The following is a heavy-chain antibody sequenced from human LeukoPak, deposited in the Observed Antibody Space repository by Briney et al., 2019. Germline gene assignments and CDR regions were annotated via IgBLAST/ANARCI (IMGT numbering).Heavy chain of an antibody. J-gene: IGHJ4*02. D-gene: IGHD5-18*01. CDR2: INHSGST. CDR1: GGSYSGYY. V-gene: IGHV4-34*01. Sequence: PSETLSLTCAVYGGSYSGYYWSWVRQRPGKGLEWIGEINHSGSTNYNPSLKSRVTISVDTSKNQFSLKLSSVTAADTAVYYCARGNSYGSVYFDYWGQGTLVTVSS. CDR3: ARGNSYGSVYFDY.